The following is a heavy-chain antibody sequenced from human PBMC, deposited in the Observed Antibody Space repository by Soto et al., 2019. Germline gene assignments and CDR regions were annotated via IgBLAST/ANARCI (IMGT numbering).Heavy chain of an antibody. CDR2: INYNGFT. CDR1: GDSISRGTYY. Sequence: PSETLSHTCTFSGDSISRGTYYLSWIRQPPGKGLEWIGYINYNGFTYYSPSLKSRVTMSLDTSKNQFSLKLSSVTAADTAVYYCARDEARSYGDYGFDFYYYGMDVWGQGTTLTVSS. V-gene: IGHV4-30-4*01. D-gene: IGHD4-17*01. J-gene: IGHJ6*02. CDR3: ARDEARSYGDYGFDFYYYGMDV.